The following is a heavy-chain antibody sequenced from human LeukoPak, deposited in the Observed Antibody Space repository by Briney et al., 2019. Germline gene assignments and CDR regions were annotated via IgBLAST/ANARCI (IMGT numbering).Heavy chain of an antibody. J-gene: IGHJ3*02. Sequence: GGSLTLSCAASGFSFSTHSMNWVRQAPGKGLEWISFVNLDGTDIHYGESVKGRFTISRDNAKNSLYLQTHTLRAEDTAVYYCAGDGVGALPGDAFDIWSQGTLVTASS. CDR3: AGDGVGALPGDAFDI. V-gene: IGHV3-21*05. CDR1: GFSFSTHS. CDR2: VNLDGTDI. D-gene: IGHD6-6*01.